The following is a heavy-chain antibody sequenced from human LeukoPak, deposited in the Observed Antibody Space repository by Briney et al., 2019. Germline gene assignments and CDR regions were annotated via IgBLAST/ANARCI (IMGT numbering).Heavy chain of an antibody. J-gene: IGHJ4*02. CDR3: TTEPGRYYF. D-gene: IGHD3-10*01. V-gene: IGHV3-15*01. CDR1: GFTFTTSW. CDR2: IKSKTDGGTT. Sequence: GGSLRLSCAASGFTFTTSWMGWVRQAPGKGLEWVGRIKSKTDGGTTDYAAPVKGTFTISRDDSKNTLYLQMNSLKTEDTGVYYCTTEPGRYYFWGQGTLVTVSS.